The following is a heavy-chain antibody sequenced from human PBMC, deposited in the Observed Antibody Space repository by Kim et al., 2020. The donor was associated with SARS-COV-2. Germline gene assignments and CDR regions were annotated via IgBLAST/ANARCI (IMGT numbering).Heavy chain of an antibody. Sequence: YSPSLQSRVTISVDTSKNQFSLKLSSVTAADTAVHYCARRGIVGAHSFDPWGQGTLVTVSS. CDR3: ARRGIVGAHSFDP. V-gene: IGHV4-34*01. J-gene: IGHJ5*02. D-gene: IGHD1-26*01.